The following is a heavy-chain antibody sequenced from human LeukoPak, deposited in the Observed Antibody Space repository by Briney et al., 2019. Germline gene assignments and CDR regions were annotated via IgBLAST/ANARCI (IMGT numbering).Heavy chain of an antibody. V-gene: IGHV4-38-2*01. CDR3: ASHYGDYANWFDP. J-gene: IGHJ5*02. Sequence: ASETLSLTCAVSGYSISSAYYWGWIRQPPGKGLEWIGSMHHSGYTNYNPSLKRRVTMSVDTSKNHFSLKMSSVTAADTAVYYCASHYGDYANWFDPWGQGTLVTVSS. CDR1: GYSISSAYY. D-gene: IGHD4-17*01. CDR2: MHHSGYT.